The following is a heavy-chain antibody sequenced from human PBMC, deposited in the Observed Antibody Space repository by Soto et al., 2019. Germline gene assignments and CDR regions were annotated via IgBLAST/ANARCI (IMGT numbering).Heavy chain of an antibody. Sequence: SETLSLTCTVSGGSISSGGYYWSWIRQHPGKGLEWIGYIYYSGSTYYNPSLKSRVTISVDTSKNQFSLKLSSVTAADTAVYYCATLIAVAGTGYFDCWGQGTLVTVSS. CDR1: GGSISSGGYY. CDR2: IYYSGST. D-gene: IGHD6-19*01. V-gene: IGHV4-31*03. J-gene: IGHJ4*02. CDR3: ATLIAVAGTGYFDC.